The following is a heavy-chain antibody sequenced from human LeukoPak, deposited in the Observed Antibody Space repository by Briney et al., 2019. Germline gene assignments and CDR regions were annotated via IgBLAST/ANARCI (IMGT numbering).Heavy chain of an antibody. Sequence: SQTLSLTCTVSGGSISSGDYYWSWIRQPPGKGLEWIGYIYYSGSTYYNPSLKSRVTISVDTSKNQFSLKLSSVTAADTAVYYCARPLSKAAAVAGTRAFDTWGQGTMVTVSS. CDR1: GGSISSGDYY. CDR3: ARPLSKAAAVAGTRAFDT. CDR2: IYYSGST. D-gene: IGHD6-19*01. V-gene: IGHV4-30-4*08. J-gene: IGHJ3*02.